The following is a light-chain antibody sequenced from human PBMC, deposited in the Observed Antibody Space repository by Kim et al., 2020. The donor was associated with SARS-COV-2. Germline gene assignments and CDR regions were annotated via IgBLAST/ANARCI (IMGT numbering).Light chain of an antibody. V-gene: IGKV1-33*01. CDR3: QQYNNFIT. J-gene: IGKJ4*01. CDR1: QDINHY. CDR2: DVF. Sequence: SASLGDRVTITGQASQDINHYLNLYKQKPGKAPKLLISDVFKLEKGVPSRFSGSGSGTDFTFTINSLQPEDIATYYCQQYNNFITFGGGTKVDIK.